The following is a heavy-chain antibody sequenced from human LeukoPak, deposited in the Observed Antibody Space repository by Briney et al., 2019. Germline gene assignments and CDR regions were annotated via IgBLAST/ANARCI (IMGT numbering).Heavy chain of an antibody. Sequence: GGSLRLSCAASGFTFSNYAMTWIRQAPEKGLEWVSSISGSGGNIKYADSAKGRFTISRDNSKNTLYLQMDSLRVEDTAVYYCGRGPNGDFIGAFDFWGQGTMVTVSS. J-gene: IGHJ3*01. CDR1: GFTFSNYA. CDR3: GRGPNGDFIGAFDF. V-gene: IGHV3-23*01. CDR2: ISGSGGNI. D-gene: IGHD4-17*01.